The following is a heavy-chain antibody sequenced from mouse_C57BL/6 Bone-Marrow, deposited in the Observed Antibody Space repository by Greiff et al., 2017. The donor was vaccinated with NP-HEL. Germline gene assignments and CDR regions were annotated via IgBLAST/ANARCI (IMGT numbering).Heavy chain of an antibody. V-gene: IGHV1-80*01. Sequence: QVQLQQSGAELVKPGASVKISCKASGYESSNYWMNWVKQRPGKGLEWIGQIYPGDGDTNYKGKFKDKATLTADKSSSTAYMQLSRLTSEDYAVYFCARGAYWGQGTLVTVSA. CDR2: IYPGDGDT. CDR1: GYESSNYW. J-gene: IGHJ3*01. CDR3: ARGAY.